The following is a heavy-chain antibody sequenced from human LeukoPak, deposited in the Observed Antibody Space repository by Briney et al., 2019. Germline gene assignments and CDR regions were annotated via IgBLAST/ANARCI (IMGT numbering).Heavy chain of an antibody. Sequence: GGSLRLSCAASGFTISSYAMSWVRQAPGKGLEWVSAISGSGGSTYYADSVKGRFTISRDNSKNTLYLQMNSLRADDTAVYYWAKGRYSGYDCDFDYWGQGTLVTVSS. D-gene: IGHD5-12*01. CDR1: GFTISSYA. CDR3: AKGRYSGYDCDFDY. J-gene: IGHJ4*02. CDR2: ISGSGGST. V-gene: IGHV3-23*01.